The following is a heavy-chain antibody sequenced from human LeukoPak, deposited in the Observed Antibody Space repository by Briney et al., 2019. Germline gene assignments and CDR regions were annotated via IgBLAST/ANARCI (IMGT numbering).Heavy chain of an antibody. Sequence: GGSLRLSCAASGFTFDDYTMHWVRQTPGKGLGWISLITYDGGSTFYADSVRGRFTISRDNRKKSLYLQMNSLRTEDTALYYCATERQKYFDYWGQGTLVTVSS. CDR1: GFTFDDYT. CDR3: ATERQKYFDY. V-gene: IGHV3-43*01. CDR2: ITYDGGST. J-gene: IGHJ4*02.